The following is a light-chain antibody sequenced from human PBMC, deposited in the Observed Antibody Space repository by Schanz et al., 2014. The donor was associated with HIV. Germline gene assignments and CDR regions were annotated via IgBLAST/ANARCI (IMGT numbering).Light chain of an antibody. CDR1: QSVGSV. Sequence: EIVLTQSPDTLSLSPGERATLSCRASQSVGSVLAWYQQKPGQAPRLLIYDASNRATGIPARFSGSGSGTDFTLTISSLEPEDSAVYYCQQRNNWPLTFGGGTKVQIK. CDR2: DAS. V-gene: IGKV3-11*01. CDR3: QQRNNWPLT. J-gene: IGKJ4*01.